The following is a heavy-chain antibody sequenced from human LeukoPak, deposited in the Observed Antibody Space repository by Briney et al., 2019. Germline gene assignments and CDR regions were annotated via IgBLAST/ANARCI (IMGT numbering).Heavy chain of an antibody. CDR2: IKQGGSEK. CDR3: ASGWYFGVVNA. Sequence: PGGSLRLSCAASGFTFSSYWMSWVRQAPGKGLEWVANIKQGGSEKYYVDSVKGRFTISRDNAKNSLYLQMNSLRAEDTAVYYCASGWYFGVVNAWGQGTLVTVSS. V-gene: IGHV3-7*01. CDR1: GFTFSSYW. D-gene: IGHD3-3*01. J-gene: IGHJ5*02.